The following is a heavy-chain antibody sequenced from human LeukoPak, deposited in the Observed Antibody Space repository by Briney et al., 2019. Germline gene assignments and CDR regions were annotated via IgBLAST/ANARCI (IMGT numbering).Heavy chain of an antibody. Sequence: GGSLRLSCAASGFTFEDHVMHWVRQAPGKGLEWVSSISWSGDRMGYADAVKGRFTISRDNFKNALYLQMSSLRVEDTAIYYCAKQSYARSLGEGGPGTLVTVSS. D-gene: IGHD3-10*02. CDR2: ISWSGDRM. CDR1: GFTFEDHV. V-gene: IGHV3-9*01. CDR3: AKQSYARSLGE. J-gene: IGHJ4*02.